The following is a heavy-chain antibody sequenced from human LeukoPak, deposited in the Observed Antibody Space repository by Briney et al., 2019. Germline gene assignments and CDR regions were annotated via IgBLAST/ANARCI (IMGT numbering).Heavy chain of an antibody. J-gene: IGHJ4*02. CDR3: ARTGTAVKVGYFDY. V-gene: IGHV1-3*01. D-gene: IGHD1-1*01. CDR1: GYIFTSYA. CDR2: INAGNGNT. Sequence: ASVKVSCKASGYIFTSYAMHWVRQAPGQRLEWMGWINAGNGNTKYSQKFQGRVTITRDTSASAAYMELSSLRSEDTAVYYCARTGTAVKVGYFDYWGQGTLVTVSS.